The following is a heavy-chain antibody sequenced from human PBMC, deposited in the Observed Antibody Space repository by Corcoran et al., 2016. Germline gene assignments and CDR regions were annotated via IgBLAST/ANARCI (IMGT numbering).Heavy chain of an antibody. CDR1: GGSISSYY. D-gene: IGHD5-18*01. Sequence: QVQLQESGPGLVKPSETLSLTCTVSGGSISSYYWSWIRQPPGKGLEWIGYIYYSGSTNYNPALKSRVTISVDTSKNQFSLRLSSVTAADTAVYYCARHNVDTAMGHNWFDPWGQGTLVTVSS. CDR3: ARHNVDTAMGHNWFDP. J-gene: IGHJ5*02. CDR2: IYYSGST. V-gene: IGHV4-59*01.